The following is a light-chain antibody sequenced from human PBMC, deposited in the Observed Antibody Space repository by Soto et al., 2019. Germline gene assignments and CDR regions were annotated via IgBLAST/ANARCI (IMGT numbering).Light chain of an antibody. V-gene: IGKV3-15*01. J-gene: IGKJ1*01. CDR2: GAS. CDR1: QSVDNR. CDR3: QQYGDWPRP. Sequence: EVVMTQSPATLSVSPGERATLSCRASQSVDNRLAWYQHTPGQAPRLLIYGASNRATGVPAKFSGSGSGTEFTLTITSLQSEDFALYYCQQYGDWPRPFGQGTKVEI.